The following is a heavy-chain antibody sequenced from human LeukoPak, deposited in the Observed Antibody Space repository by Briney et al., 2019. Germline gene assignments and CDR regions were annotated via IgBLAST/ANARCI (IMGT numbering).Heavy chain of an antibody. CDR3: ARLSIVATITGFDY. J-gene: IGHJ4*02. CDR1: GGSISSYY. D-gene: IGHD5-12*01. Sequence: PSETLSLTCTVSGGSISSYYWSWIRQPPGKGLEWIGYIYYSGSTNYNPSLKSRVTISVDTSKNQFSLKLSSVTAADTAVYYCARLSIVATITGFDYWGQATLVTVSS. CDR2: IYYSGST. V-gene: IGHV4-59*08.